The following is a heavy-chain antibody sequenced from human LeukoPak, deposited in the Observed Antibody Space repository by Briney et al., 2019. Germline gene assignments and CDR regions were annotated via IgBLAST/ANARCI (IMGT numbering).Heavy chain of an antibody. CDR2: IYSGDNT. V-gene: IGHV3-53*05. D-gene: IGHD2-15*01. CDR3: ARSQRIVVVAAKRYYFDY. Sequence: GGSLRLSCAASGFTVSNTCMSWVRQAPGKGLEWVSFIYSGDNTYYADSVKGRFTISRDSSKNTVHLQMNSLRSEDTAVYYCARSQRIVVVAAKRYYFDYWGQGTLVTVSS. CDR1: GFTVSNTC. J-gene: IGHJ4*02.